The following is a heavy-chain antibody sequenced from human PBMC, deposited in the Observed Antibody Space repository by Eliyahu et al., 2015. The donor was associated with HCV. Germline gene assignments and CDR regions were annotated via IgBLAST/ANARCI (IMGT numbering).Heavy chain of an antibody. J-gene: IGHJ6*02. CDR2: IYSGGGT. CDR3: ARDHLTIPYYYGMDV. D-gene: IGHD3-10*01. CDR1: GFTVSSNY. Sequence: EVQLVESGGGLIQPGGSLRLSCAASGFTVSSNYMSWVRQAPGKGLEWVSVIYSGGGTYYADSVKGRFTISRDNSKNTLYLQMNSLRAEDTAVYYCARDHLTIPYYYGMDVWGQGTTVTVSS. V-gene: IGHV3-53*01.